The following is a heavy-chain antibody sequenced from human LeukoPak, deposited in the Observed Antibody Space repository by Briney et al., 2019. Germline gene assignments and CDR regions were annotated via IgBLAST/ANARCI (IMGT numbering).Heavy chain of an antibody. D-gene: IGHD3-16*02. CDR1: GGSISSYY. J-gene: IGHJ3*02. CDR2: IYYSGST. Sequence: SETLSHTCTVSGGSISSYYWSWIRQPPGKGLEWIGYIYYSGSTNYNPSLKSRVTISVDTSKNQFSLKLSSVTAADTAVYYCARDFAPALGYDYVWGSYRQEGAFDIWGQGTMVTVSS. V-gene: IGHV4-59*01. CDR3: ARDFAPALGYDYVWGSYRQEGAFDI.